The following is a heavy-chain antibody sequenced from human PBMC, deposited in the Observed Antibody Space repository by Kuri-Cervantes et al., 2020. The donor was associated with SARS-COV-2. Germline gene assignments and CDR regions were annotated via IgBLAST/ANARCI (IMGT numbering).Heavy chain of an antibody. CDR2: IYYSGST. CDR3: ARPGIVGASSYFDY. Sequence: LRLSCTVSGGSISSGDYYWSWIRQPPGKGLEWIGYIYYSGSTHHNPSLKSRVTISVDTSKNQFSLKLSSVTAADTAVYYCARPGIVGASSYFDYWGQGTLVTVSS. D-gene: IGHD1-26*01. CDR1: GGSISSGDYY. J-gene: IGHJ4*02. V-gene: IGHV4-30-4*08.